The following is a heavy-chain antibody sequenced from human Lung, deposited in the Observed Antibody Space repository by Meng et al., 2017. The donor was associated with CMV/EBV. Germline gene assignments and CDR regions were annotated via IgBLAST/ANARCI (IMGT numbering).Heavy chain of an antibody. J-gene: IGHJ4*02. Sequence: SGFSFHSYGMHWVRQAPGKGLEWLALIWFDGSKKYYADSVKGRFTISRDNPRNTLYLQMNSLTAEDTAVYSCARGYYDSSGHLAIDYWGQGTLVTVSS. CDR1: GFSFHSYG. CDR3: ARGYYDSSGHLAIDY. CDR2: IWFDGSKK. V-gene: IGHV3-33*01. D-gene: IGHD3-22*01.